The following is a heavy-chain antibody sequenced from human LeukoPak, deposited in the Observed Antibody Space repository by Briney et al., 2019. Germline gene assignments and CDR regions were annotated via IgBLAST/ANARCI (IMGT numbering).Heavy chain of an antibody. CDR3: ATKAAPGTFYYMDV. J-gene: IGHJ6*03. CDR1: GFTFSSYG. D-gene: IGHD6-6*01. CDR2: VRYDGSTK. V-gene: IGHV3-30*02. Sequence: GGSLRLSCAASGFTFSSYGMHCVRHAPGKGLGWVAFVRYDGSTKYYADSVKGRFTISRDNSKNTLYLQVSSLRAEDTAVYYCATKAAPGTFYYMDVWGKGTTVTVSS.